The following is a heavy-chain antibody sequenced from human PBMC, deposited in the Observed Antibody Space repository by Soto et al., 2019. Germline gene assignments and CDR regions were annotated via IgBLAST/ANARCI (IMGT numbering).Heavy chain of an antibody. Sequence: GGSLRLSCAASGFTFSSYAMSWVRQAPGKGLEWVSAISGSGGSTYYADSVKGRFTISRDNSKNTLYLQMNSLRAEDTAVYYCAKGGDRYSGYDYYYGMDVWGQGTTVTVSS. CDR3: AKGGDRYSGYDYYYGMDV. V-gene: IGHV3-23*01. CDR1: GFTFSSYA. CDR2: ISGSGGST. J-gene: IGHJ6*02. D-gene: IGHD5-12*01.